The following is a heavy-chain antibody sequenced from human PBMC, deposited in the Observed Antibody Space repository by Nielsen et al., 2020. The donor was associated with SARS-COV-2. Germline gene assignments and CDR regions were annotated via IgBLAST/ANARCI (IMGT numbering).Heavy chain of an antibody. CDR1: GFTCSSHG. V-gene: IGHV3-48*04. Sequence: GESLKISCAASGFTCSSHGMHWVRQAPGKGLDWVSDISQSGTTRYADSVKGRFTISRDNAQSSLFLQMNSLRVEDTAVYYCARAWGGGDSGPFDYWGQGTLVTVSS. CDR2: ISQSGTT. CDR3: ARAWGGGDSGPFDY. D-gene: IGHD2-21*02. J-gene: IGHJ4*02.